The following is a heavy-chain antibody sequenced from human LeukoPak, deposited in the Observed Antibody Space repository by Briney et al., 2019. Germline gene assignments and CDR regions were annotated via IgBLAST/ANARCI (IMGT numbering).Heavy chain of an antibody. D-gene: IGHD2-15*01. J-gene: IGHJ4*02. CDR3: ARGYCSGGSCYDY. V-gene: IGHV3-48*03. CDR2: ISSSGSTI. CDR1: GFTFSSYE. Sequence: GGSLRLSCAASGFTFSSYEMNRVRQAPGKGLEWVSYISSSGSTIYYADSVKGRFTISRDNAKNSLYLQMNSLRAEDTAVYYCARGYCSGGSCYDYWGQGTLVTVSS.